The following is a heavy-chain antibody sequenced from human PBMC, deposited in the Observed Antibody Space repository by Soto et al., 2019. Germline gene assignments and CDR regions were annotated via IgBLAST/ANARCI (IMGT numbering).Heavy chain of an antibody. J-gene: IGHJ4*02. Sequence: ASVKVSCKASGYTFTSYYIHWVRQAPGQGLEWMGIINPSGGSTSYAQKFQGRVTMTRDTSTSTVYMELSSLRSEDTAVYYCARGSITIFGVVIISHFDYWGQGTLVTVS. V-gene: IGHV1-46*01. CDR3: ARGSITIFGVVIISHFDY. CDR1: GYTFTSYY. D-gene: IGHD3-3*01. CDR2: INPSGGST.